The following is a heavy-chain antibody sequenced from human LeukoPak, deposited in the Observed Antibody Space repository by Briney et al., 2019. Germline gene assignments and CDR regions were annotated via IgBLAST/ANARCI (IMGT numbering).Heavy chain of an antibody. V-gene: IGHV3-64D*06. CDR3: VKGQMDD. CDR1: GFTFYIFA. D-gene: IGHD5-24*01. J-gene: IGHJ4*02. Sequence: GGSLRPSCSDSGFTFYIFAIHWVRQAPGKGLEYVSAIGISGVSTYYADTVKGRFTITRDNSKNTLYLQMSTLRADDTAVYYCVKGQMDDWGQGTLVTVSS. CDR2: IGISGVST.